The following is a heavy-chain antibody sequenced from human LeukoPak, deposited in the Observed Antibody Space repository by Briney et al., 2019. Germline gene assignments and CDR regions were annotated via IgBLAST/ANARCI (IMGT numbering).Heavy chain of an antibody. J-gene: IGHJ3*02. CDR3: ARGAVPAAPNDAFDI. Sequence: SETLSLTCTVSGGSISSYYWSWIRQPPGKGLEWIGYIYYSGSTNYNPSLKSRVTISVDTSKDQFSLKLSSVTAADTAVYYCARGAVPAAPNDAFDIWGQGTMVTVSS. D-gene: IGHD2-2*01. CDR2: IYYSGST. CDR1: GGSISSYY. V-gene: IGHV4-59*01.